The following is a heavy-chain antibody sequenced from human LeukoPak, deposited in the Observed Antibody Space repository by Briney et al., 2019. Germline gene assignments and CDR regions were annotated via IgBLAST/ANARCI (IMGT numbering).Heavy chain of an antibody. J-gene: IGHJ4*02. CDR3: ARGTHQQSPPMQN. CDR1: GGSVSGYH. V-gene: IGHV4-34*01. CDR2: INDSGS. D-gene: IGHD2-2*01. Sequence: SETLSLTCAVYGGSVSGYHWTWIRQPPGKGLEYIGEINDSGSNNPSLKNRVTISVDTSKNQISVNLTSVTAADTGVYYCARGTHQQSPPMQNWGQGSLVTVSS.